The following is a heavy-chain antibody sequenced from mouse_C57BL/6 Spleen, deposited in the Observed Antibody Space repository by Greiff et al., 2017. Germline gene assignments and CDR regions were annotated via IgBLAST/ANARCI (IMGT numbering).Heavy chain of an antibody. J-gene: IGHJ2*01. CDR1: GYTFTDYY. Sequence: QVQLQQSGAELVRPGASVKLSCKASGYTFTDYYINWVKQRPGQGLEWIARIYPGSGNTYYNEKFKGKATLTAEKSSSTAYMQLSSLTSEDSAVYFCAREEITTVVQDYWGQGTTLTVSS. CDR3: AREEITTVVQDY. V-gene: IGHV1-76*01. D-gene: IGHD1-1*01. CDR2: IYPGSGNT.